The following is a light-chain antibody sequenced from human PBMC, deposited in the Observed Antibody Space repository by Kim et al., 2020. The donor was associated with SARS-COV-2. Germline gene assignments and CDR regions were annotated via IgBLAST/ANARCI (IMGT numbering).Light chain of an antibody. V-gene: IGLV2-14*03. CDR2: DVS. CDR1: SSDVGCYNY. Sequence: QSALTQPASVSGSPGQSITISCTGTSSDVGCYNYVSWYQQHPGKAPKLMIYDVSNRPSGVSNRFSGSKSGNTASLTISGLQAEDEADYYCSSYTSSSHVVFGGGTQLTVL. J-gene: IGLJ2*01. CDR3: SSYTSSSHVV.